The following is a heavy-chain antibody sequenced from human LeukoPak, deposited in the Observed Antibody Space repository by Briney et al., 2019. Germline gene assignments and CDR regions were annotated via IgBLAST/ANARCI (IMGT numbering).Heavy chain of an antibody. D-gene: IGHD3-22*01. CDR2: ASSDEINQ. V-gene: IGHV3-30*03. Sequence: PGGSLRLSCVISGFTFKNHGLHWVRQAAGKGLEWVAVASSDEINQYYADSVKGRFIISRDNSRNTLNLQMNNLRAEDTAFYYCAAFITTKLDYWGLGILVTVSS. J-gene: IGHJ4*02. CDR1: GFTFKNHG. CDR3: AAFITTKLDY.